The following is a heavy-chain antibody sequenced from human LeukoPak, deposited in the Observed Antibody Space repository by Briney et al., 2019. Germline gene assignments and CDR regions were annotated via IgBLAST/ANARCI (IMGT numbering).Heavy chain of an antibody. Sequence: GGSLRLSCAASGFTFSTYWMSWVRQAPGKGLGWVSGINWNGGSTGYADSVKGRFSISRDNAKNALYLQMNSLRAEDTALYYCASGVVAANYFDYWGQGTLVTVSS. V-gene: IGHV3-20*04. CDR2: INWNGGST. D-gene: IGHD2-15*01. J-gene: IGHJ4*02. CDR3: ASGVVAANYFDY. CDR1: GFTFSTYW.